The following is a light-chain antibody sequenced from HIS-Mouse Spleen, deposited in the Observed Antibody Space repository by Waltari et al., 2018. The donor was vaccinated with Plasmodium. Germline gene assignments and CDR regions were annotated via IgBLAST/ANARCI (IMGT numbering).Light chain of an antibody. J-gene: IGLJ2*01. Sequence: QSALTQPPSASGSPGQSVTISCTGTSSAAGVYNYVSWYQQHPGKAPKLMIYEVNKRPSGVPDRFSGSKSGNTASLTVSGLQAEDEADYYCSSYAGSNNLVFGGGTKLTVL. CDR2: EVN. V-gene: IGLV2-8*01. CDR3: SSYAGSNNLV. CDR1: SSAAGVYNY.